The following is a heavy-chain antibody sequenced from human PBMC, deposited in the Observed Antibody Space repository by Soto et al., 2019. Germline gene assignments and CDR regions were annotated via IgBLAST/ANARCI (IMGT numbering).Heavy chain of an antibody. Sequence: QVQLVQSGAEVKKPGSSVKVSCKASGGTFSSYAISWVRQAPGQGLEWMGGIIPIFGTANYAQKFQGRVTITADKSTSTAYMELSRLRSEDTAVYYCAEGPYSSSSVYFQHWGQGTLVTVSS. CDR1: GGTFSSYA. J-gene: IGHJ1*01. V-gene: IGHV1-69*06. CDR2: IIPIFGTA. D-gene: IGHD6-13*01. CDR3: AEGPYSSSSVYFQH.